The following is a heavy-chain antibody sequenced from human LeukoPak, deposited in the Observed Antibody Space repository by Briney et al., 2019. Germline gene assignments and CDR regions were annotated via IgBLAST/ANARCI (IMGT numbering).Heavy chain of an antibody. CDR3: ARDPRRYYDILTGYYNLNYFDY. D-gene: IGHD3-9*01. CDR1: GGSISSYY. CDR2: IYYSGST. Sequence: PSETLSLTCTVSGGSISSYYWSWIRRPPGKGLEWIGYIYYSGSTNYNPSLKSRVTISVDTSKNQFSLKLSSVTAADTAVYYCARDPRRYYDILTGYYNLNYFDYWGQGTLVTVSS. V-gene: IGHV4-59*01. J-gene: IGHJ4*02.